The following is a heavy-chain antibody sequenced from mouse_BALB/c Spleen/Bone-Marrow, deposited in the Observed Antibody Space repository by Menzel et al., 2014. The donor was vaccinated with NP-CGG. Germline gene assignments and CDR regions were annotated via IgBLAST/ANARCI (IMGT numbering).Heavy chain of an antibody. CDR3: ARALLGAMDY. CDR1: GYVFTSYN. D-gene: IGHD1-1*01. J-gene: IGHJ4*01. Sequence: EVQLQQSGPELVRPGASVKVSCKASGYVFTSYNMYWVKPSHGKSLEWIGYIDPYNGGTTYNQKFKGKATLTVDKSSSTAYMHLNSLTSEDSAVYYCARALLGAMDYWGQGTSVTVSS. V-gene: IGHV1S135*01. CDR2: IDPYNGGT.